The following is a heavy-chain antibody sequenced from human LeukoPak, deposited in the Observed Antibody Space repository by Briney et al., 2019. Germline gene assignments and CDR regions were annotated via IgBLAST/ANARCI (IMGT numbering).Heavy chain of an antibody. D-gene: IGHD3-22*01. J-gene: IGHJ4*02. CDR2: VSVRRNYI. V-gene: IGHV3-21*01. CDR1: GYTFRSFC. Sequence: PGGALRLSCAASGYTFRSFCTNWVPDAPGRGLGCGSSVSVRRNYIYYADSVRGRFRIHRDDARDSLYLQMNSLRAEDTAVHYCVRLRRNSDTSGFYYYYDFWGQGTLVTVSS. CDR3: VRLRRNSDTSGFYYYYDF.